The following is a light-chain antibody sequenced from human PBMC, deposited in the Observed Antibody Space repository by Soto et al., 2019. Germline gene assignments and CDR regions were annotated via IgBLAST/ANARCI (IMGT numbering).Light chain of an antibody. CDR2: KND. V-gene: IGLV6-57*04. Sequence: NFMLTQPHSVSESPGETVTISCTRSSGGIASNHVQWYQQRPGSAPTTVIYKNDQRPSGVPDRFSGSIDSSSNSASLTISGLKTEDEADYYCQSYDSYNVVFGGGTKLTVL. CDR1: SGGIASNH. CDR3: QSYDSYNVV. J-gene: IGLJ2*01.